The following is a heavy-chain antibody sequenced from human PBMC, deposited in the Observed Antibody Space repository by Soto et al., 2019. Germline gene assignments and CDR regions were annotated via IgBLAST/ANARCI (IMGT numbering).Heavy chain of an antibody. J-gene: IGHJ5*02. D-gene: IGHD2-15*01. V-gene: IGHV4-30-4*01. CDR3: ARGADIAVVITATPDYWFDP. Sequence: QVQLQESGPGLVNPSQTLSLTCTVSGASIRSGDYFWSWIRQPPGKGLEWIGYISYSGSTYYNPSRESRVSMSVDTSTNQFSLKLSSVTAADTAVYFCARGADIAVVITATPDYWFDPWGQGTLVTVSS. CDR1: GASIRSGDYF. CDR2: ISYSGST.